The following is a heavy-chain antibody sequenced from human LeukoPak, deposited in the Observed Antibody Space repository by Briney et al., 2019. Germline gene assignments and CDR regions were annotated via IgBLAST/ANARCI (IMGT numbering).Heavy chain of an antibody. CDR1: GGSISSGDYY. D-gene: IGHD2-15*01. CDR2: IYYSGST. J-gene: IGHJ6*03. V-gene: IGHV4-30-4*08. Sequence: KPSQTLSLTCTVSGGSISSGDYYWGWIRQPPGKGLEWIGYIYYSGSTYYNPSLKSRVTISVDTSKNQFSLKLSSVTAADTAVYYCPRAVYRAATYYYYYYMDVWGKGTTVTVPS. CDR3: PRAVYRAATYYYYYYMDV.